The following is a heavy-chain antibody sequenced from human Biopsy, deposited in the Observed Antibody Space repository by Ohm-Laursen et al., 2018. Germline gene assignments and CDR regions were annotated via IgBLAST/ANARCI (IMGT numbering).Heavy chain of an antibody. CDR2: IRGSGLTT. CDR1: GFILTNYG. Sequence: SLRLSCSASGFILTNYGLSWVRQAPGKGLAWVSAIRGSGLTTFYTDSVKGRFTISRDNSKNTLSLQMNSLRAEDTAIYSCTCRYGDSPLWGQGTMVTVSS. CDR3: TCRYGDSPL. V-gene: IGHV3-23*01. D-gene: IGHD4-17*01. J-gene: IGHJ3*01.